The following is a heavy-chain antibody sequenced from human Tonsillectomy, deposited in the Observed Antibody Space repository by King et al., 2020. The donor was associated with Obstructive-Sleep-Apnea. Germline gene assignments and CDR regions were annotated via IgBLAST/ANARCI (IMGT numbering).Heavy chain of an antibody. CDR1: GGSLSNYY. CDR2: MFYSGNT. CDR3: ARHRGGEDSGGYGDYFDY. Sequence: QLQESGPGLVKPSETLSLTCSVSGGSLSNYYWSWIRQPPGKGLEWVGYMFYSGNTNYNPSLKSRVTISADTSKIQFSLRLSSVTAADTAVYYCARHRGGEDSGGYGDYFDYWGQGTLVTVSS. V-gene: IGHV4-59*08. D-gene: IGHD4-17*01. J-gene: IGHJ4*02.